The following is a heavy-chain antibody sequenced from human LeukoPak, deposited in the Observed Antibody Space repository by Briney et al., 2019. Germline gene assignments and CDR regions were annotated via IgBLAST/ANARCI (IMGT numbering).Heavy chain of an antibody. Sequence: ASVTVSCKASRYTFTSYYMHWVRQAPGQGLEWMGIINPRIGSTSYAQKFQGRVTMTRDTSTSTVYMELSSLRSEDTAVYYCARGHTSGYNWTPFDYWGQGTLVTVSS. CDR2: INPRIGST. D-gene: IGHD3-22*01. J-gene: IGHJ4*02. CDR3: ARGHTSGYNWTPFDY. V-gene: IGHV1-46*01. CDR1: RYTFTSYY.